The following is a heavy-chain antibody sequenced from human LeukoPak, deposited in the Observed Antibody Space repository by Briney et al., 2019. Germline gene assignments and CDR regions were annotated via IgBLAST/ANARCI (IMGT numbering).Heavy chain of an antibody. CDR3: ARDNKHYYDSSGYQA. V-gene: IGHV3-21*01. CDR1: GFTFSSYS. CDR2: ISSSSSYI. J-gene: IGHJ5*02. Sequence: PGGSLRLSCAASGFTFSSYSMNWVRQAPGKGLEWVSSISSSSSYIYYADSVKGRFTISRDNAKNSLYLQMNSLRAEDTAVYYCARDNKHYYDSSGYQAWGQGTLVTVSS. D-gene: IGHD3-22*01.